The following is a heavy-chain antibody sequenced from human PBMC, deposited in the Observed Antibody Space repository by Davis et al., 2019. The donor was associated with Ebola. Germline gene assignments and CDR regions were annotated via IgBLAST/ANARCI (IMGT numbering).Heavy chain of an antibody. J-gene: IGHJ4*02. CDR2: ISWNSGSI. Sequence: PGGSLRLSCAASGFTFDDYAMHWVRQAPGKGLEWVSGISWNSGSIGYADSVKGRFTISRDNAKNSLYLQMNSLRVEDTAVYYCARVEGSSNWYNFDYWGQGTLVTVSS. CDR1: GFTFDDYA. D-gene: IGHD6-13*01. CDR3: ARVEGSSNWYNFDY. V-gene: IGHV3-9*01.